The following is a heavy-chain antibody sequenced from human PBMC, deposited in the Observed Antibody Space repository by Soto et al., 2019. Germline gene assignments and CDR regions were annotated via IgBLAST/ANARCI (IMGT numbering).Heavy chain of an antibody. CDR2: INPSGGST. D-gene: IGHD1-26*01. Sequence: ASVKVSCKASGYTFTSYYMHWVRQAPGQGLEWMGIINPSGGSTSYAQKLQGRVTMTRDTSTSTVYMELSSLRSEDTAVYYCAPTPSGNMYYFDYWGQGTLVTVSS. CDR1: GYTFTSYY. V-gene: IGHV1-46*01. J-gene: IGHJ4*02. CDR3: APTPSGNMYYFDY.